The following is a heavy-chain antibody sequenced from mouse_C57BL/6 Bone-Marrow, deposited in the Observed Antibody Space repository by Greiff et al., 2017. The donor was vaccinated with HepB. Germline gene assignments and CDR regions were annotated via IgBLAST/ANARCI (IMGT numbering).Heavy chain of an antibody. Sequence: QVQLQHSGAELVRPGTSVKMSCKASGYTFTNYWIGWAKQRPGHGLEWIGDIYPGGGYTNYNEKFKGKATLTADKSSSTAYMQFSSLTSEDSAIYYCARINYGPFFDYWGQGTTLTVSS. D-gene: IGHD1-1*02. CDR3: ARINYGPFFDY. CDR1: GYTFTNYW. J-gene: IGHJ2*01. V-gene: IGHV1-63*01. CDR2: IYPGGGYT.